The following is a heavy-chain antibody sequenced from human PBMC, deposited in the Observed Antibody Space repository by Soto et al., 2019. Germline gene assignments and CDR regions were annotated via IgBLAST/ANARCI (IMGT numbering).Heavy chain of an antibody. D-gene: IGHD3-10*01. J-gene: IGHJ6*02. CDR3: AKVSSDRGYYYFAMDV. CDR1: GFIFSSYA. CDR2: ISHGGNEK. Sequence: QVQLLESGGGVVQPGRSLRPSCAASGFIFSSYAMHWVRQAPGKGLEWVAVISHGGNEKYYADSVEGRFTISRDNSKNMVYLQMNGLRPEDTAVYYCAKVSSDRGYYYFAMDVWGQGTTVTVSS. V-gene: IGHV3-30*18.